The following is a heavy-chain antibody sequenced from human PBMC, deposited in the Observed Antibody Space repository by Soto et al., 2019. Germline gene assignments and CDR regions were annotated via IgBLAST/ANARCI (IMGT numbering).Heavy chain of an antibody. V-gene: IGHV3-7*04. Sequence: EVQLVESGGGLVQPGGSLRLSCAASGFTFSSYWMSWVRQAPGKGLEWVANIKQDGSEKYYVDSVKGRFTISRDNAKNSLYLQMDSLRAEDTAVYYCARGPIVAVPAIESHSWYFDLWGRGTLVTVSS. CDR2: IKQDGSEK. J-gene: IGHJ2*01. CDR1: GFTFSSYW. CDR3: ARGPIVAVPAIESHSWYFDL. D-gene: IGHD2-21*02.